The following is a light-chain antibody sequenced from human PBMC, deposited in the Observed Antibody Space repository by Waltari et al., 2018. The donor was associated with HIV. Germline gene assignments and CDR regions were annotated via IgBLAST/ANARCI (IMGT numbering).Light chain of an antibody. Sequence: DIQMTQSPSSVSAYVGDRVTLTCRATQGISTGLAWYQQKPGKAPKVLISGASNLEPGVPSRFSGSGSGTSFSLTITSLQADDFAVYYCQQTNSFPFTFGQGTRLEIK. CDR3: QQTNSFPFT. J-gene: IGKJ5*01. V-gene: IGKV1-12*01. CDR1: QGISTG. CDR2: GAS.